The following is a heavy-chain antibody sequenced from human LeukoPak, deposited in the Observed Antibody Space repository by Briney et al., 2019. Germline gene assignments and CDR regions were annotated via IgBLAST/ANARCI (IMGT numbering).Heavy chain of an antibody. V-gene: IGHV3-23*01. CDR2: IRDSGSST. CDR3: AKYVPQDSGSSHFDY. Sequence: GGSLRLSCAASGFTFSSYAMSWVRQAPGKGLEWVSAIRDSGSSTHYADSVKGRFTTSRDNSKNTLFLQMNSLRAEDTAIYYCAKYVPQDSGSSHFDYWGQGALVTVSS. J-gene: IGHJ4*02. D-gene: IGHD1-26*01. CDR1: GFTFSSYA.